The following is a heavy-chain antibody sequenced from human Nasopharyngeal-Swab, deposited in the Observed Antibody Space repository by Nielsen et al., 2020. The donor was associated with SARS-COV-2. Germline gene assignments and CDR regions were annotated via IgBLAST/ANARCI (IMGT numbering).Heavy chain of an antibody. V-gene: IGHV3-74*01. D-gene: IGHD3-9*01. CDR3: AKAGWGGRYFDWHKS. CDR2: IKSDGSSR. CDR1: GFTFSTYW. Sequence: GESLKISCAASGFTFSTYWMDWVRQPPGKGLVWVSRIKSDGSSRSYADSVKGRFTISRDNAKNTLYLQMNSLRAEDTAVYYCAKAGWGGRYFDWHKSWGQGTLVTVSS. J-gene: IGHJ5*02.